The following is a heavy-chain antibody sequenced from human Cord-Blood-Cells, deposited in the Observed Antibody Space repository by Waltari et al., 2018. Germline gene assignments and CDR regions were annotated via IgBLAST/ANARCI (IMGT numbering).Heavy chain of an antibody. Sequence: QLQLQESGPGLVKPSETLSLTCTVSGSSISSGSYYWGWIRHPPGKGREWIGSIYYSGSTYYNPSLKSRVTISVDTSKNPFSRKLSSVTAADTAVYYCARQYSGSSHDAFDIWGQGTMVTVSS. CDR1: GSSISSGSYY. CDR2: IYYSGST. J-gene: IGHJ3*02. D-gene: IGHD1-26*01. CDR3: ARQYSGSSHDAFDI. V-gene: IGHV4-39*01.